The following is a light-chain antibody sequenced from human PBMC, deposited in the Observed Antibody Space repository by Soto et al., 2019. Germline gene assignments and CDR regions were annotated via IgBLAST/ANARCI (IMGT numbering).Light chain of an antibody. CDR2: HAS. CDR1: QSVSGW. CDR3: QQYNSYGT. V-gene: IGKV1-5*01. J-gene: IGKJ1*01. Sequence: DIQMTQSPSTLSASVGDTVTVTCRASQSVSGWLAWYQQKPGTAPKVLIYHASNLQSGVPSRFSGSGSGTEFTLTISSLQPDDFATYYCQQYNSYGTFGQGTKVDIK.